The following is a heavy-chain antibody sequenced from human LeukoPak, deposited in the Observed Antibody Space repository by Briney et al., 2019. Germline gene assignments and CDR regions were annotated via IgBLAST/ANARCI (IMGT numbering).Heavy chain of an antibody. V-gene: IGHV3-23*01. CDR1: GFAFGNSA. D-gene: IGHD6-13*01. J-gene: IGHJ3*02. CDR2: ISNTGGST. Sequence: GGSLRLSCTASGFAFGNSAMNWVRQSPGKGLEWVSTISNTGGSTVYADSGTGRFTISRDNSQDMLFLHLYNLRAEDTAIYYCVKSAGKAGYRDVFDIWGQGTMVTVSS. CDR3: VKSAGKAGYRDVFDI.